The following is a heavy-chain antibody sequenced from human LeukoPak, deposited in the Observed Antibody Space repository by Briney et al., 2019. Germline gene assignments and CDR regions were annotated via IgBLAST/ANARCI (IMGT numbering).Heavy chain of an antibody. D-gene: IGHD4-17*01. CDR3: AREDPQTTVPEGLDV. Sequence: LSETLSLTCTVSGGSISSSSYYWGWIRQPPGKGLEWIGSIYYSGSTYYNPSLKSRVTISVDTSKNQFSLKLSSVTAADTAVYYCAREDPQTTVPEGLDVWGQGTTVTVSS. V-gene: IGHV4-39*07. CDR1: GGSISSSSYY. J-gene: IGHJ6*02. CDR2: IYYSGST.